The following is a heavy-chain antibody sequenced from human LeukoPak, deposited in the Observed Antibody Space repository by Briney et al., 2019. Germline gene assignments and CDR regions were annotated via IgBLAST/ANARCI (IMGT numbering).Heavy chain of an antibody. CDR3: ARGNSGSYSQDWFDP. Sequence: GGSLRLSCAASGFTFSSYVMHWVRQAPGKGLEWVALISYDGSNKYYADSVKGRFTISRDNSKNSLYLQMNSLRDDDMALYYCARGNSGSYSQDWFDPWGQGTLVTVSS. D-gene: IGHD1-26*01. CDR2: ISYDGSNK. V-gene: IGHV3-30*04. CDR1: GFTFSSYV. J-gene: IGHJ5*02.